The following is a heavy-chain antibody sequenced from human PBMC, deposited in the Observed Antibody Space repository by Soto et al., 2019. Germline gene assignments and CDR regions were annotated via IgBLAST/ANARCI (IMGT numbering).Heavy chain of an antibody. J-gene: IGHJ6*02. Sequence: SETLSLTCSVSGGSIDSTDFYWVWVRQPPGEGLEWIGSTYYRRNTYYNSSLRSRVTLSVDTSKNQFSLRLSSVTAADTAVYFCARDVYRDYGPLYYYYYAMDFWGQGPTVTVSS. CDR2: TYYRRNT. CDR1: GGSIDSTDFY. V-gene: IGHV4-39*02. CDR3: ARDVYRDYGPLYYYYYAMDF. D-gene: IGHD4-17*01.